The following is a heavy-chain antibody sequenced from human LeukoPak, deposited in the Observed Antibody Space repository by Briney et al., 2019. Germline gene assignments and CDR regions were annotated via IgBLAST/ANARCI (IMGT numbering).Heavy chain of an antibody. J-gene: IGHJ5*02. V-gene: IGHV1-46*01. Sequence: ASVEVSCKASGYTFTSYYMHWVRQAPGQGLEWMGIINPSGGSTSYAQKFQGRVTMTRDTSTSTVYMELSSLRSEDTAVYYCARENGIAVAGLNWFDPWGQGTLVTVSS. CDR2: INPSGGST. D-gene: IGHD6-19*01. CDR3: ARENGIAVAGLNWFDP. CDR1: GYTFTSYY.